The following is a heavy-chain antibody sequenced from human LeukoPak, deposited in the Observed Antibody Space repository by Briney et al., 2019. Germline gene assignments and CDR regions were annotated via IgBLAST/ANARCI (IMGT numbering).Heavy chain of an antibody. Sequence: GASVKVSCKASGYTFTSYYMHWVRQAPGQGLEWMGIINPSGGSTSYAQKFQGRVTMTRDMSTSTVYMELSSLRSEDTAVYYCAAGWHGSGSYYSNFDYWGQGTLVTVSS. J-gene: IGHJ4*02. CDR1: GYTFTSYY. CDR3: AAGWHGSGSYYSNFDY. V-gene: IGHV1-46*01. CDR2: INPSGGST. D-gene: IGHD3-10*01.